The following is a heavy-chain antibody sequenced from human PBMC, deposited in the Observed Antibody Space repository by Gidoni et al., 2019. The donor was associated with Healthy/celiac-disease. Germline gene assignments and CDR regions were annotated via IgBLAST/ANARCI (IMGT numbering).Heavy chain of an antibody. D-gene: IGHD6-19*01. CDR1: GRSISSSSYY. Sequence: QLQLQESGPGLVKPSETLSLTCTVSGRSISSSSYYWGWIRQPPGKGLEWIGSIYYSGSTYYNPSLKSRVTISVDTSKNQFSLKLSSVTAADTAVYYCARTAGTYIDYWGQGTLVTVSS. CDR2: IYYSGST. J-gene: IGHJ4*02. CDR3: ARTAGTYIDY. V-gene: IGHV4-39*01.